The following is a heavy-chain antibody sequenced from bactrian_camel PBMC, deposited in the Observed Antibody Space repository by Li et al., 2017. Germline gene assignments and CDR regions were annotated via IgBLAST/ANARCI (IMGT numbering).Heavy chain of an antibody. CDR1: GYSYSSYC. Sequence: HVQLVESGGGSVQAGGSLRLSCAASGYSYSSYCMGWYRQAAGKQREWVSSINADGSTSYADSVKGRFTISLDNAKNNLYLQMNSLKPEDTAVYYCAAHKWMPWKLVLCPASFGYWGQGTQVTVS. J-gene: IGHJ6*01. CDR3: AAHKWMPWKLVLCPASFGY. V-gene: IGHV3S53*01. D-gene: IGHD1*01. CDR2: INADGST.